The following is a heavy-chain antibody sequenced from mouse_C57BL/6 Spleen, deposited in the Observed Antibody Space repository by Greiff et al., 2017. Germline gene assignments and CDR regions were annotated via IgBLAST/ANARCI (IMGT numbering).Heavy chain of an antibody. D-gene: IGHD2-1*01. CDR2: IYPRSGNT. J-gene: IGHJ4*01. CDR1: GYTFTSYG. Sequence: VKLQESGAELARPGASVKLSCKASGYTFTSYGISWVKQRTGQGLEWIGEIYPRSGNTYYNEKFKGKATLTADKSSSTAYMELRSLTSEDSAVYFCARYYDNLDYAMDYWGQGTSVTVSS. CDR3: ARYYDNLDYAMDY. V-gene: IGHV1-81*01.